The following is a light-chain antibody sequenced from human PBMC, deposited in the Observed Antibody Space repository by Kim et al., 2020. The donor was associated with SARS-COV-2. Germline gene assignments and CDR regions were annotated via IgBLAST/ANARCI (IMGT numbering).Light chain of an antibody. CDR2: DVS. CDR3: SSYITSSTLV. V-gene: IGLV2-14*01. CDR1: SSDFGAYNY. Sequence: QSASVSGSPGQSITVSCTGTSSDFGAYNYVSWYQQHPGKAPKLMIFDVSKRPSGVSNRFSGSKSGNTASLTISWLLAEDEAYYYCSSYITSSTLVFGGGTQLTVL. J-gene: IGLJ3*02.